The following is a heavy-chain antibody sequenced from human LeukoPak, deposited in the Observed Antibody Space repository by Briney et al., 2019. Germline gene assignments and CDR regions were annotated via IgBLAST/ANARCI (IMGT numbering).Heavy chain of an antibody. D-gene: IGHD3-9*01. Sequence: SETLSLTCAVSGGSISSGGYSWSWIRQPPGKGLEWIGYIYYSGSTYYNPSLKSRVTVSVDTSKNQFSLKLSSVTAADTAVYYCARAHGLRYFGGGFGWFDPWGQGTLVTVSS. CDR2: IYYSGST. J-gene: IGHJ5*02. CDR3: ARAHGLRYFGGGFGWFDP. CDR1: GGSISSGGYS. V-gene: IGHV4-30-4*07.